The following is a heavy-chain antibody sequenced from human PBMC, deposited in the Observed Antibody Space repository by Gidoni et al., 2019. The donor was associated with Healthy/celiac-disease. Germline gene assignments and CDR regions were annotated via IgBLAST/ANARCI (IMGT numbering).Heavy chain of an antibody. CDR1: GGSISRSSYY. CDR2: IYYSGST. D-gene: IGHD1-26*01. J-gene: IGHJ4*02. V-gene: IGHV4-39*07. Sequence: QLQLQESGPGLVKPSETLSLPCTVPGGSISRSSYYWGWIRQPPGKGLEWIGSIYYSGSTYYNPSLKSRVTISVDTSKNQFSLKLSSVTAADTAVYYCARGLGAMMFGYWGQGTLVTVSS. CDR3: ARGLGAMMFGY.